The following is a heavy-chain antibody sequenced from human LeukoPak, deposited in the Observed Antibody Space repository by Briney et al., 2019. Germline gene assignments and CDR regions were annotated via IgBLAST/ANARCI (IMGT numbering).Heavy chain of an antibody. J-gene: IGHJ4*02. CDR2: IYYSGST. V-gene: IGHV4-39*01. CDR3: ARTAAPSDIYYFDY. D-gene: IGHD6-13*01. Sequence: SETLSLTCTVSGGSIRSSSYYWGWIRQPPGKGLGWIGSIYYSGSTYYNPSLVSRVTISVDTSKSQFSLRLSSVTAADTAVYYCARTAAPSDIYYFDYWGQGTLVTVSS. CDR1: GGSIRSSSYY.